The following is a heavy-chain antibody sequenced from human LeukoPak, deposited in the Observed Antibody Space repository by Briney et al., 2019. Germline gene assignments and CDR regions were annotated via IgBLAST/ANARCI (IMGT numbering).Heavy chain of an antibody. CDR1: GFTFSSYD. CDR3: ARGRPWFGESNEGHFDY. Sequence: GGSLRLSCAASGFTFSSYDMHWVRQATGKGLEWVSAIGTAGDTYYPGSVKGRFTISRENAKNSLYLQMNSLRAGDTAVYYCARGRPWFGESNEGHFDYWGQGTLVTVSS. CDR2: IGTAGDT. J-gene: IGHJ4*02. V-gene: IGHV3-13*01. D-gene: IGHD3-10*01.